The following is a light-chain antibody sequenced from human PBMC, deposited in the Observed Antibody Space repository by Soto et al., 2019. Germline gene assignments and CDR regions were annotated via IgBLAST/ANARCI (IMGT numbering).Light chain of an antibody. V-gene: IGKV1-8*01. CDR3: QPYYSYPRT. CDR1: QGISSY. CDR2: AAS. J-gene: IGKJ1*01. Sequence: AIRMTQSPSSFSASTGARGTMTCRASQGISSYLACYQQKPGKARKLLIYAASTLQSGVPSRFSGSGSGTDFTLTISCLQSEDFATYYCQPYYSYPRTFGPGTQVEIK.